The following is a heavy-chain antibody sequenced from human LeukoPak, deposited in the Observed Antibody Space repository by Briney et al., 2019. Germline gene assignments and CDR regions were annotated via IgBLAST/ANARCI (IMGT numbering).Heavy chain of an antibody. Sequence: EASVKVSCKASGYTFTSYAMHWVRQAPGQRLEWMGWINAGNGNTKYSQKFQGRVTMTEDTSTDTAYMELSSLRSEDTAVYYCATGLVNYDFWSGYFQWGQGTLVTVSS. CDR1: GYTFTSYA. CDR3: ATGLVNYDFWSGYFQ. D-gene: IGHD3-3*01. CDR2: INAGNGNT. V-gene: IGHV1-3*01. J-gene: IGHJ4*02.